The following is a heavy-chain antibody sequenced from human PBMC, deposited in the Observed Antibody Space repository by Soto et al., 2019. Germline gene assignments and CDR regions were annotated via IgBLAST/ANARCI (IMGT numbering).Heavy chain of an antibody. Sequence: EMQLVESGGGLVQPGGSLRLSCAASGFTVSSNYMSWVRQAPGKGLEWVSVIYSGGSTYYADSVKGRFTISRHNSKNTLFLKMNSLTAEETAVYYCARDAPGYWYFDLWGRGTLVTVSS. CDR3: ARDAPGYWYFDL. J-gene: IGHJ2*01. CDR2: IYSGGST. CDR1: GFTVSSNY. V-gene: IGHV3-53*04. D-gene: IGHD1-1*01.